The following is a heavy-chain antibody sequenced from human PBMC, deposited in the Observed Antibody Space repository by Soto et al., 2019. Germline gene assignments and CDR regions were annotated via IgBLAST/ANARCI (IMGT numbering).Heavy chain of an antibody. J-gene: IGHJ4*02. CDR1: GLTFSSYA. CDR3: ARDPSTGSADY. D-gene: IGHD3-9*01. V-gene: IGHV3-23*01. CDR2: ISASGGST. Sequence: EVQLLESGGDLVQPGGSLRLSCAASGLTFSSYAMNWVRQAPGKGLEWVSTISASGGSTYYTDSVKGRFTISRDNSKNTLSLQMNSLRAEDTSIYYCARDPSTGSADYWGQGTLVTVSS.